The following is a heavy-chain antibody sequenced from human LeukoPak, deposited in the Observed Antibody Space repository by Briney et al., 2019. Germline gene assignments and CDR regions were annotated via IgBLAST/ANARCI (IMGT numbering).Heavy chain of an antibody. CDR2: INPSGGST. J-gene: IGHJ6*02. CDR3: ARDGLARGGMDV. CDR1: GYTFTSYG. Sequence: ASVKVSCKASGYTFTSYGISWVRQAPGQGLEWMGIINPSGGSTSYAQKFQGRVTMTRDTSTSTVYMELSSLRSEDTAVYYCARDGLARGGMDVWGQGTTVTVSS. V-gene: IGHV1-46*01. D-gene: IGHD2-2*03.